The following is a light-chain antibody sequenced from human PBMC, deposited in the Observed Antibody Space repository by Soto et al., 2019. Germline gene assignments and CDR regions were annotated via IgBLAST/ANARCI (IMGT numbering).Light chain of an antibody. Sequence: QSVLTQPASVSGSPGQSITISCTGTSSDVGGYNYVSWYQQHPGKAPKLMIYDVSNRPSGVSNRFSGSKSGNTASLTISGLQAEDEADYYCSSYRSSTYVFGTGTKLTVL. CDR1: SSDVGGYNY. CDR3: SSYRSSTYV. V-gene: IGLV2-14*03. CDR2: DVS. J-gene: IGLJ1*01.